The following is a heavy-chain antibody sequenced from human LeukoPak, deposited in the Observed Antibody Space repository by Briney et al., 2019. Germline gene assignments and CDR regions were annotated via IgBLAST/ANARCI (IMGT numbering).Heavy chain of an antibody. CDR1: GFTFSNAW. D-gene: IGHD6-13*01. CDR3: TTIAAAGHFDY. V-gene: IGHV3-15*01. CDR2: IKSKTDGGTT. Sequence: GGSLRLSCAASGFTFSNAWMSWVRQAPGKGLKWVGRIKSKTDGGTTDYAAPVKGRFTISRDDSKNTLYLQMNSLKTEDTAVYYCTTIAAAGHFDYWGQGTLATVSS. J-gene: IGHJ4*02.